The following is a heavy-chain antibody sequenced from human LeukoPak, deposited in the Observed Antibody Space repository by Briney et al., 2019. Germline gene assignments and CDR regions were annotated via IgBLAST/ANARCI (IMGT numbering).Heavy chain of an antibody. J-gene: IGHJ6*02. Sequence: QAGGSLRLSCAASGFTFDDYAMHWVRQAPGKGLEWVSGISWNSGSIGYADSVKGRFAISRDNAKNSLYLQMNSLRAEDTALYYCAKDQDYYYYYGMDVWGQGNTVTVSS. V-gene: IGHV3-9*01. CDR1: GFTFDDYA. CDR2: ISWNSGSI. CDR3: AKDQDYYYYYGMDV.